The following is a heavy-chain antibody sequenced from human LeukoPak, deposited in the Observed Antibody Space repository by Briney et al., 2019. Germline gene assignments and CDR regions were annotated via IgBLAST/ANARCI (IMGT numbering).Heavy chain of an antibody. J-gene: IGHJ3*02. Sequence: PGRSLRLSCAAPGFTFSSYGMHWVRQAPGKGLEWVAVIWYDGSNKYYADSVKGRFTISRDNSKNTLYLQMNSLRAEDTAVYYCARDHFDAFDIWGQGTMVTVSS. V-gene: IGHV3-33*01. CDR3: ARDHFDAFDI. CDR1: GFTFSSYG. CDR2: IWYDGSNK.